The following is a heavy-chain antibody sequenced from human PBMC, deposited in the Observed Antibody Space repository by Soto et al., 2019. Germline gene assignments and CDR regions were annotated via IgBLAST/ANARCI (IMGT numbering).Heavy chain of an antibody. CDR1: RSSISSSIYD. D-gene: IGHD3-9*01. J-gene: IGHJ6*02. V-gene: IGHV4-39*01. Sequence: PSDTLFLTCTLARSSISSSIYDWDLSRQPPGKGLEWIGRIYYSGSTYYNPSLKSRVTISLDSSKNHFSLKLSSVTAADTAVYYCARHGGEYYDILTGYYSPLYGMDVWGQGTTVT. CDR3: ARHGGEYYDILTGYYSPLYGMDV. CDR2: IYYSGST.